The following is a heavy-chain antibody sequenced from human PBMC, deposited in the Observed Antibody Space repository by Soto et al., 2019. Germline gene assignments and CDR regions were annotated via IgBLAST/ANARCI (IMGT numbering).Heavy chain of an antibody. CDR3: ARGGRWIAARPRYYYYYMAV. V-gene: IGHV4-34*01. CDR1: GGSFSGYY. D-gene: IGHD6-6*01. Sequence: SETLSLTCAVYGGSFSGYYWSWIRQPPGKGLEWIGEINHSGSTNYNPSLKSRVTISVDTSKNQFSLKLSSVTAADTAVYYCARGGRWIAARPRYYYYYMAVWGKGTTVTVSS. CDR2: INHSGST. J-gene: IGHJ6*03.